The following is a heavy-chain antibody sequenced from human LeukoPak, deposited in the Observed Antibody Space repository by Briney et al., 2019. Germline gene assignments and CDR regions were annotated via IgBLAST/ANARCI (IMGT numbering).Heavy chain of an antibody. V-gene: IGHV4-34*01. CDR2: INHSGST. D-gene: IGHD3-9*01. J-gene: IGHJ5*02. CDR1: GGSFSGYY. CDR3: ARLHDYDILTGYSGQYVWFDP. Sequence: SETLSLTCAVYGGSFSGYYWSWIRQPPGKGLEWIGEINHSGSTNYNPSLKSRVTISVDTSKNQFSLKLSSVTAADTAVYYCARLHDYDILTGYSGQYVWFDPWGQGTLVTVSS.